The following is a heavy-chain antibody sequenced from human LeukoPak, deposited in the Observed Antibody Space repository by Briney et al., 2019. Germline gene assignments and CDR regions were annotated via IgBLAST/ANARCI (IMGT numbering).Heavy chain of an antibody. V-gene: IGHV4-39*01. CDR2: IYYSGST. CDR1: GGSISSSSYY. CDR3: AARGDYYDSSGYVGY. Sequence: TSETLSLTCTVSGGSISSSSYYWVWIRQPPGKGLEWIGSIYYSGSTYYNPSLKSRVTISVDTSKNQFSLKLSSVTAADTAVYYCAARGDYYDSSGYVGYWGQGTLVTVSS. J-gene: IGHJ4*02. D-gene: IGHD3-22*01.